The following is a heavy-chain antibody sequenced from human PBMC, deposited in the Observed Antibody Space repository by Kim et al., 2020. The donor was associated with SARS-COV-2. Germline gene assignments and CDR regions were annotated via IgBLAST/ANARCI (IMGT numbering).Heavy chain of an antibody. D-gene: IGHD3-9*01. CDR1: GFTVSSNY. Sequence: GGSLRLSCAASGFTVSSNYMSWVRQAPGKGLEWVSVIYSGGSTYYADSVKGRFTISRDNSKNTLYLQMNSLRAEDTAVYYCARGEYDILTGYSPPDYWGQGTLVTVSS. J-gene: IGHJ4*02. CDR2: IYSGGST. V-gene: IGHV3-66*01. CDR3: ARGEYDILTGYSPPDY.